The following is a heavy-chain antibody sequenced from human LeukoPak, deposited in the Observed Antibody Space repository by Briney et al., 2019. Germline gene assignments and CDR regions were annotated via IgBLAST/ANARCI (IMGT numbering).Heavy chain of an antibody. CDR2: IIPIFGTA. CDR3: ARDYYNGVMMD. Sequence: SVKVSCKASGGTFSSYAISWVRQAPGQGLEWKGRIIPIFGTANYAQKFQGRVTITTDESTSTAYMELSSLRSEDTAVYYCARDYYNGVMMDWGQGTLVTVSP. J-gene: IGHJ4*02. D-gene: IGHD3-10*01. V-gene: IGHV1-69*05. CDR1: GGTFSSYA.